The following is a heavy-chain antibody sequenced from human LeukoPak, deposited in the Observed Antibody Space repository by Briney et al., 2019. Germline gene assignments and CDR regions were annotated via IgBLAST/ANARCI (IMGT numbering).Heavy chain of an antibody. CDR2: IYTSGNT. CDR1: GRSISTGTYY. V-gene: IGHV4-61*09. D-gene: IGHD3-22*01. J-gene: IGHJ6*02. CDR3: ARDHGSSYYGIDV. Sequence: TTSETLSLTCTVSGRSISTGTYYWSWIRQPAGKGLEWIGHIYTSGNTYYSPSLKSRVTISLDTSKNQFSLKLSSVTAADTAVYYCARDHGSSYYGIDVWGQGTTVTVSS.